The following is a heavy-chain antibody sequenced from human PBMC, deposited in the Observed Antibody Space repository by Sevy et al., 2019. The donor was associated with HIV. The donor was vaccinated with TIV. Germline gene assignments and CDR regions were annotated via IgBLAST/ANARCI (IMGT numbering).Heavy chain of an antibody. CDR2: ISSSSSTI. V-gene: IGHV3-48*01. CDR3: AKELFTIFGVGIYYAMEV. Sequence: GGSLRLSCAASGFTFSSYSMNWVRQAPGKGLEWVSYISSSSSTIYYADSVKGRFTISRDNAKNSLYLQMNSLRAEDTAVYYCAKELFTIFGVGIYYAMEVWGQGTTVTVSS. CDR1: GFTFSSYS. D-gene: IGHD3-3*01. J-gene: IGHJ6*02.